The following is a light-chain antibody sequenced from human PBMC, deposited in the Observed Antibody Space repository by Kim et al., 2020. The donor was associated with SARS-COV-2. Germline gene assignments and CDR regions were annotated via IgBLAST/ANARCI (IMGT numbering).Light chain of an antibody. J-gene: IGKJ5*01. V-gene: IGKV1-16*02. Sequence: GSGGDRDTITCGASEGISRYLAWFQQKPGKAPKSLISDVSSLQSGVPSKFRGSGSGTEFTLTINSLQPEDFATYYCQQYYSYPFTFGQGTRLEIK. CDR3: QQYYSYPFT. CDR2: DVS. CDR1: EGISRY.